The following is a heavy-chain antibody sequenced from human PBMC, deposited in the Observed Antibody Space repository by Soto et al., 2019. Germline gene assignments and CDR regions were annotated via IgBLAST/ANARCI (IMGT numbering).Heavy chain of an antibody. Sequence: QVQLQESGPGLVKPSETLSLTCNVSGGSINNYYWSWIRQPPGKGLEWIGYIYETGITNYNPSLKSRVTLSVDTSKNQFSLRLRSVTAADTAVYYCARGGTVPRWYFDLWGRGTLVTVSS. J-gene: IGHJ2*01. CDR3: ARGGTVPRWYFDL. D-gene: IGHD4-17*01. V-gene: IGHV4-59*01. CDR2: IYETGIT. CDR1: GGSINNYY.